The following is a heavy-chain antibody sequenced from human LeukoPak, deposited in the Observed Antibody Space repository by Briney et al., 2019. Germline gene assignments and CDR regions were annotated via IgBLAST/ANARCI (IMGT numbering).Heavy chain of an antibody. CDR1: GYTFTSYY. Sequence: ASVKVSCKASGYTFTSYYLHWVRQAPGQGLEWMGIINPSVGSTTYAQKFQGRVTMTRDTSISTAYMELSSLTSDDTAVYYCARGTTGGYNKGDAFDFWGQGTMVTVS. D-gene: IGHD5-18*01. CDR2: INPSVGST. V-gene: IGHV1-46*01. CDR3: ARGTTGGYNKGDAFDF. J-gene: IGHJ3*01.